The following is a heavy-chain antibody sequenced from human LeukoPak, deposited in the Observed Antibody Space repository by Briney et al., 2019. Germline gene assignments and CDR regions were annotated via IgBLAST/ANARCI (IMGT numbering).Heavy chain of an antibody. V-gene: IGHV3-23*01. Sequence: ETLSLTCAVYGGSFSGYYWSWVRQAPGKGLEWVSAISGSGGSTYYADSVKGRFTISRDNSKNTLYLQMNSLRAEDTAVYYCAKLLIVVVPAPFPDDYWGQGTLVTVSS. J-gene: IGHJ4*02. D-gene: IGHD2-2*01. CDR1: GGSFSGYY. CDR2: ISGSGGST. CDR3: AKLLIVVVPAPFPDDY.